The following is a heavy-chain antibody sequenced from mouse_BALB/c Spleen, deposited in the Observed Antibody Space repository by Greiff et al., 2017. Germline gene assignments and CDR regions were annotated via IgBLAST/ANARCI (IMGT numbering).Heavy chain of an antibody. D-gene: IGHD2-4*01. CDR1: GFTFSSFG. CDR3: ARGDYGYFDY. Sequence: EVQRVESGGGLVQSGGSRKLSCAASGFTFSSFGMHWVRQAPEKGLEWVAEISSGGSYTYYPDTVTGRFTISRDNAKNTLYLEMSSLRSEDTAMYYCARGDYGYFDYWGQGTTLTVSS. J-gene: IGHJ2*01. CDR2: ISSGGSYT. V-gene: IGHV5-9-4*01.